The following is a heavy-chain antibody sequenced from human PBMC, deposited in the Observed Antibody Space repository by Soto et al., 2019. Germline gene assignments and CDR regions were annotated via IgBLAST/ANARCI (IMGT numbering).Heavy chain of an antibody. Sequence: GGSLRLSCAASGFTFSSYAMHWVRQAPGKGLEWVAVISYDGSNKYYADSVKGRFTISRDNSKNTLYLQMNSLRAEDTAVYYYARSPAIAAAGTFYYWGQGTLVTVSS. V-gene: IGHV3-30-3*01. J-gene: IGHJ4*02. D-gene: IGHD6-13*01. CDR2: ISYDGSNK. CDR3: ARSPAIAAAGTFYY. CDR1: GFTFSSYA.